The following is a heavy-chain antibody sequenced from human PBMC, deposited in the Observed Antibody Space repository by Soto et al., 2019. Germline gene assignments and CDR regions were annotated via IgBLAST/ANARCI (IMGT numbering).Heavy chain of an antibody. D-gene: IGHD6-19*01. CDR1: GFDLGEYA. Sequence: EVQLVESGGGLVQPGRSLRLSCTASGFDLGEYAMHWVRQAPGKGLEWVSGITWNSGNIGYAESVKGRFTISRDNANNSLFLQMNSLRPEDTAVYYCAKDHLGGAVAVPFFDQRGQGAQVTVSS. V-gene: IGHV3-9*01. CDR2: ITWNSGNI. J-gene: IGHJ4*02. CDR3: AKDHLGGAVAVPFFDQ.